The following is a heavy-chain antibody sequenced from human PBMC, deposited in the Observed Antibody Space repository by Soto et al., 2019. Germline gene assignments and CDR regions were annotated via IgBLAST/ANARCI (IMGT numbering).Heavy chain of an antibody. D-gene: IGHD3-22*01. J-gene: IGHJ6*02. Sequence: ASVKVSCKASGYTFTSYAMHWVRQAPGQRLGWMGWINAGNGNTKYSQKFQGRVTITRDTSASTAYMELSSLRSEDTAVYYCAHDSSGYYYVGSVYYYYGMDVWGQGTTVTVSS. CDR1: GYTFTSYA. V-gene: IGHV1-3*01. CDR2: INAGNGNT. CDR3: AHDSSGYYYVGSVYYYYGMDV.